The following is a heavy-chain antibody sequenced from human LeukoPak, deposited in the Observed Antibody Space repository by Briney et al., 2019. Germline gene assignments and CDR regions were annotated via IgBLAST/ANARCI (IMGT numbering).Heavy chain of an antibody. J-gene: IGHJ4*02. V-gene: IGHV4-38-2*02. CDR3: ARDAGYSSGWTGGSDY. CDR1: GYSISSGYY. CDR2: IYHSGST. Sequence: SETLSLTCTVSGYSISSGYYWGWIRQPPGKGLEWIGSIYHSGSTYYNPSLKSRVTISVDTSKNQFSLKLSSVTAADTAVHYCARDAGYSSGWTGGSDYWGQGTLVTVSS. D-gene: IGHD6-19*01.